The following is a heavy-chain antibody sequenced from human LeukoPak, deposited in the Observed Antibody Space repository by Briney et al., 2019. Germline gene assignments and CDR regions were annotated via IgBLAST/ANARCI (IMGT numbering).Heavy chain of an antibody. J-gene: IGHJ5*02. Sequence: ASVKVSCKAPGYTFTGYYMHWVRQAPGQGLEWMGWINPNSGGTNYAQKFQGRVTMTRDTSISTAYMELSRLRSDDTAVYYCARPRIAAAGPNWFDPWGQGTLVTVSS. CDR2: INPNSGGT. V-gene: IGHV1-2*02. D-gene: IGHD6-13*01. CDR3: ARPRIAAAGPNWFDP. CDR1: GYTFTGYY.